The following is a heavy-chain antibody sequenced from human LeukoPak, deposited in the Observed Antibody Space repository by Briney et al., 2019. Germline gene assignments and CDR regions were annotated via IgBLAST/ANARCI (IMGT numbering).Heavy chain of an antibody. J-gene: IGHJ6*02. V-gene: IGHV3-23*01. D-gene: IGHD5-18*01. CDR3: AKDPSVMVPHTMDV. CDR1: GFTFSSYA. Sequence: GGSLRLSCAASGFTFSSYAMSWVRQAPGKGLEWVSAISGSGGSTYYADSVKGRFTISRDNSQNTLYLQMNSLRAEGTAVYYCAKDPSVMVPHTMDVWGQGTTVTVSS. CDR2: ISGSGGST.